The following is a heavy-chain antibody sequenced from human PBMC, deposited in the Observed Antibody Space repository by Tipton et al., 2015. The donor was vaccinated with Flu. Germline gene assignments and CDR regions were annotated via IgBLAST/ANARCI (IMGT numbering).Heavy chain of an antibody. CDR1: GYTLTSYG. CDR3: ARPGGPSAINPFSYFDY. D-gene: IGHD2-2*01. CDR2: ITSYNDNT. V-gene: IGHV1-18*04. Sequence: QLVQSGAEVMKPGASVKVSCKASGYTLTSYGISWVRQAPGQGLEWMGWITSYNDNTIYAQNFQGRVTMTTDTSTNTAYMELRSLRSDDTAVYYCARPGGPSAINPFSYFDYWGQGTLVTVSS. J-gene: IGHJ4*02.